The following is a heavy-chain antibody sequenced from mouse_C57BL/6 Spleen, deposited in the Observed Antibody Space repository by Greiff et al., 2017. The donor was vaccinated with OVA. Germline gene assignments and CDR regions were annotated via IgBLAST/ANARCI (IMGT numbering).Heavy chain of an antibody. CDR1: GYTFTSYW. D-gene: IGHD3-3*01. V-gene: IGHV1-50*01. CDR3: AGTDHY. CDR2: IDPSDSYT. J-gene: IGHJ2*01. Sequence: QVQLQQPGAELVKPGASVKLSCKASGYTFTSYWMQWVKQRPGQGLEWIGEIDPSDSYTNYNQKFKGKATLTVDTSSSTAYMQLSSLTSEDSAVYYCAGTDHYWGQGTTLTVSS.